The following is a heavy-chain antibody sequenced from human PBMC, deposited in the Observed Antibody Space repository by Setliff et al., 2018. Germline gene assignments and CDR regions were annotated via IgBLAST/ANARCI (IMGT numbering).Heavy chain of an antibody. CDR2: INPNSGDT. J-gene: IGHJ4*02. V-gene: IGHV1-2*02. D-gene: IGHD1-26*01. Sequence: RASVKVSCKASGYTFTGYYIHWVRQAPGQGIERMGWINPNSGDTNYAQKFQGRVTMTRDTSITTAYMEVSRMRSDDTAVYYCARGQQLLTGDFKYWGQGTLVTV. CDR3: ARGQQLLTGDFKY. CDR1: GYTFTGYY.